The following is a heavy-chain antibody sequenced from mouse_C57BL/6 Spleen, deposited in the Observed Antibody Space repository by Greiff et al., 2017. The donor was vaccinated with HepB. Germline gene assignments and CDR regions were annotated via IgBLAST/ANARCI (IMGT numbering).Heavy chain of an antibody. CDR1: GFTFSSYA. Sequence: EVKLVESGGGLVKPGGSLKLSCAASGFTFSSYAMSWVRQTPEKRLEWVATISDGGSYTYYPDNVKGRFTISRDNAKNNLYLQMSHLKSEDTAMYYCERAQEPYSFDYWAQGPTLTVPS. CDR3: ERAQEPYSFDY. CDR2: ISDGGSYT. J-gene: IGHJ2*01. V-gene: IGHV5-4*03.